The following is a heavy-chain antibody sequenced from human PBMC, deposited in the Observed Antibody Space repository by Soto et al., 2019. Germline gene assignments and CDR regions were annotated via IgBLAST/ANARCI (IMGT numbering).Heavy chain of an antibody. CDR1: GYTFTSYG. J-gene: IGHJ6*02. Sequence: ASVKVSCKASGYTFTSYGISWVRQAPGQGLEWMGWISAYNGNTNYAQKLQGRVTMTTDTSTSTAYMELRSLRPDDTAVYYCARGITGTTFGLYYYGMDVWGQGTTVTVSS. CDR2: ISAYNGNT. D-gene: IGHD1-7*01. CDR3: ARGITGTTFGLYYYGMDV. V-gene: IGHV1-18*04.